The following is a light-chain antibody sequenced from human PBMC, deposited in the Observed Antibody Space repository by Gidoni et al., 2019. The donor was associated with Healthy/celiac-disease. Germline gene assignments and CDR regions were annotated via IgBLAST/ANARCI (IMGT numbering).Light chain of an antibody. V-gene: IGKV1-5*01. CDR2: DAS. CDR1: QSISSW. CDR3: QQYNSYAMYT. J-gene: IGKJ2*01. Sequence: DIQMTQSPSTLSASVGDRVTITCRASQSISSWLAWYQQKPGKAPKLLIYDASSLESGVPSRFSGSGSGTECTLTISSLQPDDLATYYCQQYNSYAMYTFGQGTKLEIK.